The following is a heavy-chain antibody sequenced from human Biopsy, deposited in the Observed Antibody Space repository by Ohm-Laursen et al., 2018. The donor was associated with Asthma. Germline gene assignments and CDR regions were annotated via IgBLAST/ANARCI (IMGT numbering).Heavy chain of an antibody. V-gene: IGHV1-69*01. D-gene: IGHD5-12*01. J-gene: IGHJ6*02. Sequence: SSVKVSCKTSGDPFSNYAISWVRQAPGQGLEWMGGLIPVLGTPDHAQMFEGRVTITADESTSTAYMELSSLSSEDTAVYYCARGYSGSDRIVYYYSGLEVWGQGTTVTVSS. CDR3: ARGYSGSDRIVYYYSGLEV. CDR2: LIPVLGTP. CDR1: GDPFSNYA.